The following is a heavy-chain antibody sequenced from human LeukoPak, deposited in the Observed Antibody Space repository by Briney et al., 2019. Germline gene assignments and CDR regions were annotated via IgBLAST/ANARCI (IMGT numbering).Heavy chain of an antibody. CDR3: ARAQRGQWLVRLDY. CDR2: IYYSGST. CDR1: GGSISSSSYY. Sequence: PSQTLSLTCTVSGGSISSSSYYWGWIRQPPGKGLEWIGSIYYSGSTYYNPSLKSRVTISVDTSKNQFSLKLSSVTAADTAVYYCARAQRGQWLVRLDYWGQGTLVTVSS. V-gene: IGHV4-39*01. D-gene: IGHD6-19*01. J-gene: IGHJ4*02.